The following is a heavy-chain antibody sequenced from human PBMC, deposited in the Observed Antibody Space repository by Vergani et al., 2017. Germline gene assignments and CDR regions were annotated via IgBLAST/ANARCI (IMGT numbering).Heavy chain of an antibody. V-gene: IGHV1-69*01. CDR2: IIPIFGTA. CDR3: ARDVGTRGYSYGHYYYYYMDV. J-gene: IGHJ6*03. D-gene: IGHD5-18*01. Sequence: QVQLVQSGAEVKKPGSSVKVSCKASGGTFSSYAISWVRQAPGHGLEWMGGIIPIFGTANYAQKFQGRVTITADESTSTAYMELSSLRSEDTAVYYCARDVGTRGYSYGHYYYYYMDVWGKGTTVTVSS. CDR1: GGTFSSYA.